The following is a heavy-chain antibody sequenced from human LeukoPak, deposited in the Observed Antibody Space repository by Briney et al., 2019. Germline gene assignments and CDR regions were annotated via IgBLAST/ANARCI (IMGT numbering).Heavy chain of an antibody. V-gene: IGHV3-21*01. D-gene: IGHD3-9*01. CDR1: GFTFSSYS. Sequence: GGSLRLSCAASGFTFSSYSMNRVRQAPGKGLEWVSSISSSSSYIYYADSVKGRFTISRDNAKNSLYLQMNSLRAEDTAVYYCASWYYDTNNWFDPWGQGTLVTVSS. J-gene: IGHJ5*02. CDR3: ASWYYDTNNWFDP. CDR2: ISSSSSYI.